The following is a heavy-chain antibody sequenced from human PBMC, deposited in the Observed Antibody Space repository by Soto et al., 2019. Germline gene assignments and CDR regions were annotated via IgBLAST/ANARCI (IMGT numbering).Heavy chain of an antibody. CDR3: ARDSHSPERFDS. CDR1: GFTFSSYS. CDR2: IYSGGST. Sequence: EVQLVESGGGLVQPGGSLRLSCAASGFTFSSYSMNWVRQAPGKGLEWVSSIYSGGSTYYADSVRGRFTISRDNAKNTLYLQMNSLGIEDTALYYCARDSHSPERFDSWGQGTVVTVAS. V-gene: IGHV3-66*01. J-gene: IGHJ4*02. D-gene: IGHD5-18*01.